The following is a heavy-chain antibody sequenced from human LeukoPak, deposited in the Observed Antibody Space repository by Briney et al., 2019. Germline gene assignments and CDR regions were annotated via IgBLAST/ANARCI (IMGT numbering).Heavy chain of an antibody. Sequence: SETLSLTCTVSGVSIRTYYWNWIRQPPGKGPEWIGYIYRGSTNYNPSFESRVTLSVGTSKNQFSLKLSSVTAADTAVYYCARGGDYEIDYWGQGILVTVSS. CDR1: GVSIRTYY. CDR3: ARGGDYEIDY. D-gene: IGHD4-17*01. CDR2: IYRGST. J-gene: IGHJ4*02. V-gene: IGHV4-59*01.